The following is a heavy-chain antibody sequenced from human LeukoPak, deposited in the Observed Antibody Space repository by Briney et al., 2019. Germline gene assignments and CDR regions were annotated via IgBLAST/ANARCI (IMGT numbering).Heavy chain of an antibody. CDR1: GGTFSSYA. V-gene: IGHV1-69*13. D-gene: IGHD3-10*01. CDR3: ARDTMVRGVIPEYFQH. CDR2: IIPIFGTA. Sequence: ASVKVSCKASGGTFSSYAISWVRQAPGQGLEWMGGIIPIFGTANYAQKFQGRVTITADESTSTAYMELSSLRSEDTAVYYCARDTMVRGVIPEYFQHWGQGTLVTVSS. J-gene: IGHJ1*01.